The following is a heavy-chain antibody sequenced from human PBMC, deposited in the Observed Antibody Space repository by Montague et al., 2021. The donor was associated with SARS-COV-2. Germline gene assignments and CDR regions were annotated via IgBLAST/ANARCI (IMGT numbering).Heavy chain of an antibody. CDR1: GFSLSTSGVG. D-gene: IGHD3-22*01. V-gene: IGHV2-5*02. CDR3: AHSRYYYYDSSGYRVYYFDY. Sequence: KPTQTLTLTCTFSGFSLSTSGVGVGWIRQPPGKALEWLALIYWDGDKRYSPSLKSRLTITKDTSKNQVVLTMTNMDPVDTATYYCAHSRYYYYDSSGYRVYYFDYWGQGTLVTVSS. CDR2: IYWDGDK. J-gene: IGHJ4*02.